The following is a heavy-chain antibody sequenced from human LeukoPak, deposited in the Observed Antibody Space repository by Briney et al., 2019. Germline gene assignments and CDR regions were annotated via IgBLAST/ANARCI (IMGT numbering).Heavy chain of an antibody. CDR2: ISPNSGGT. D-gene: IGHD4-23*01. V-gene: IGHV1-2*02. Sequence: ASVKVSCKASGYSFNDYYIHWVRQAPGQGLEWMGWISPNSGGTNYAQNFQGRVTMTRDRSITTAYMELSGLTSDDTALYYCARNYGGTSKYFDYWGRGTLVTVSS. CDR1: GYSFNDYY. J-gene: IGHJ4*02. CDR3: ARNYGGTSKYFDY.